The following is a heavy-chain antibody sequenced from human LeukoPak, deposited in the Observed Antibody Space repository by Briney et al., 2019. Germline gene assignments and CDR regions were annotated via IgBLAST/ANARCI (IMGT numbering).Heavy chain of an antibody. J-gene: IGHJ4*02. CDR3: ARTLAARHTSGYIDY. CDR1: GFTLSSYW. D-gene: IGHD3-22*01. CDR2: IKEDGSEK. V-gene: IGHV3-7*01. Sequence: VGSLRLSCAAPGFTLSSYWMSWVRQALGEGREWGANIKEDGSEKYYVYSVKGRFTISRDNAKNSLYLQMNRLRAEDTGVYYCARTLAARHTSGYIDYWGQGTVVTVSS.